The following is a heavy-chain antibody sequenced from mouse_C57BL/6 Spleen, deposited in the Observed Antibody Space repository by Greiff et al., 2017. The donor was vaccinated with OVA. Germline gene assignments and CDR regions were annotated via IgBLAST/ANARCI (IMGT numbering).Heavy chain of an antibody. CDR2: INPGSGGT. V-gene: IGHV1-54*01. D-gene: IGHD3-2*02. CDR3: ARGSSGLAY. J-gene: IGHJ3*01. Sequence: QVQLQQSGAELVRPGTSVKVSCKASGYAFTNYLIEWVKQRPGQGLAWIGVINPGSGGTNYNEKFKGKATLTADKSSSTAYMQLSSLTSEDSTVYFCARGSSGLAYWGQGTLVTVSA. CDR1: GYAFTNYL.